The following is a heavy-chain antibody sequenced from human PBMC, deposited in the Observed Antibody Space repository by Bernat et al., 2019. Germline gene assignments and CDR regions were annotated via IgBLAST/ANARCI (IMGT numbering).Heavy chain of an antibody. D-gene: IGHD3-22*01. CDR2: ISSSSSYI. V-gene: IGHV3-21*01. J-gene: IGHJ4*02. CDR1: GFTFSSYS. Sequence: EVQLVESGGGLVKPGGSLRLSCAASGFTFSSYSMNWVRQAPGKGLEWVSSISSSSSYIYYADSVKGRFTISRDNAKNSLYLQMNSLRAEDTAVYYCARVIIGVIKRDWGFDYWGQGTLVTVSS. CDR3: ARVIIGVIKRDWGFDY.